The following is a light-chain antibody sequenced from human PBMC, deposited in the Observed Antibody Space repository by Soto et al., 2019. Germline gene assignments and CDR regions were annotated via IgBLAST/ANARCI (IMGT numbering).Light chain of an antibody. CDR3: CSFAGSSTS. Sequence: QSALTQPASVSGSPGQSVTMSCAGASSDVGSYNLVSRYQQYPGKAPKLIIYEGNKRPSGVSNRFSGSESGNTASLTISGLQAEDAADYYCCSFAGSSTSFGGGTKLTVL. CDR2: EGN. CDR1: SSDVGSYNL. V-gene: IGLV2-23*01. J-gene: IGLJ2*01.